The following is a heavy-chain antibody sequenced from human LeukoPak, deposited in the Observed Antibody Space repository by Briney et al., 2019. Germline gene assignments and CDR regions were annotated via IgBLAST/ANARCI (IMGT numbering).Heavy chain of an antibody. V-gene: IGHV4-34*01. J-gene: IGHJ4*02. CDR1: GGSFSGYY. Sequence: SETLSLTCAVYGGSFSGYYWSWIRQTPGKGLEWIGEINHSGSTNYNPSLKSRVTISADTSKNQFSLKVTSVTAADTAVYYCASQGDYWGQGTLVTVSS. CDR2: INHSGST. CDR3: ASQGDY.